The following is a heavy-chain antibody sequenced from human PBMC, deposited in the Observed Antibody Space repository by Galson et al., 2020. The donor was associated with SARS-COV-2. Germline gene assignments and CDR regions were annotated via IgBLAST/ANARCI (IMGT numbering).Heavy chain of an antibody. D-gene: IGHD2-15*01. V-gene: IGHV1-2*02. CDR2: INPNTGGP. J-gene: IGHJ5*02. CDR1: GYIFTAYY. CDR3: ATTSFCTGGSCYWFXP. Sequence: ASVKVSCKASGYIFTAYYIHWVRQAPGQGLEWMGWINPNTGGPNYAQKFQGRVTMTRNTSISTAYMELNSLRSDDTAVNYCATTSFCTGGSCYWFXPWGQGTLVTVSS.